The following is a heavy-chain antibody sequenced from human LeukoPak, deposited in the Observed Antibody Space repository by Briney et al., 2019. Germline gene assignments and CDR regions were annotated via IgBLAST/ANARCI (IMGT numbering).Heavy chain of an antibody. D-gene: IGHD3-9*01. Sequence: GGSLRLSCAASGFTFSSYGMHWVRQAPGKGLEWVAFIRYDGSNKYYADSVKGRFTISRDNSKNTLYLQMNSLRAEDTAVYYCAKGPDWDPNVVLYFDYWGQGTLVTVSS. CDR2: IRYDGSNK. CDR3: AKGPDWDPNVVLYFDY. J-gene: IGHJ4*02. CDR1: GFTFSSYG. V-gene: IGHV3-30*02.